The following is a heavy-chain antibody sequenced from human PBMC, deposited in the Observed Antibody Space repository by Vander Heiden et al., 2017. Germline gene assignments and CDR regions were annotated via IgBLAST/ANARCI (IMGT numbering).Heavy chain of an antibody. D-gene: IGHD6-19*01. CDR2: ISYDGSNK. V-gene: IGHV3-30*04. CDR1: GFTFSSYA. J-gene: IGHJ4*02. CDR3: ARDEIAGIAVAGNVDY. Sequence: QVQLVESGGGVVQPGRSLRLSCAASGFTFSSYAMHWVRQAPGKGLEWEAVISYDGSNKYYADSVKGRFTISRDNSKNTLYLQMNSLRAEDTAVYYCARDEIAGIAVAGNVDYWGQGTLVTVSS.